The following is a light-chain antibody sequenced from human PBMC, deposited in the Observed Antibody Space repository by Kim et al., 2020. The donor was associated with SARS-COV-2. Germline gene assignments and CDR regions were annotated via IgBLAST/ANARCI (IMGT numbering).Light chain of an antibody. CDR3: QQYNGLLFT. J-gene: IGKJ3*01. Sequence: DIQMTQSPSTLSASVGDRVTMTCRASQSISTRLAWYQQKPGKAPKLLIYGASSLQSGVPSRFSGSGFGTEFTLTISSLQPDDFATYYCQQYNGLLFTFGPGTKVDIK. V-gene: IGKV1-5*01. CDR2: GAS. CDR1: QSISTR.